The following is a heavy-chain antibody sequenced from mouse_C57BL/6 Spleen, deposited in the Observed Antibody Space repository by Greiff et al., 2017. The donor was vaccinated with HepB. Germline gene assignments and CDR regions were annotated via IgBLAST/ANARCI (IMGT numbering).Heavy chain of an antibody. CDR3: ARRGYGSSYWYFDV. J-gene: IGHJ1*03. D-gene: IGHD1-1*01. CDR2: INPNNGGT. CDR1: GYTFTDYN. Sequence: VQLQQSGPELVKPGASVKMSCKASGYTFTDYNMHWVKQSHGKSLEWIGDINPNNGGTSYNQKFKGKATLTVNKSSSTAYMELRSLTSEDSAVYYCARRGYGSSYWYFDVWGTGTTVTVSS. V-gene: IGHV1-22*01.